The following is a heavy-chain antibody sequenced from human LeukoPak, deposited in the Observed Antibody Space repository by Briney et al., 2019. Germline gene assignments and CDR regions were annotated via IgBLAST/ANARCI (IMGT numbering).Heavy chain of an antibody. V-gene: IGHV4-61*05. Sequence: SETLSLTCTVSGGSISSSSYYWGWIRQPPGKGLEWIGRIYTSGSTNYNPSLKSRVTMSVDTSKNQFSLKLSSVTAADTAVYYCARRPPRWFDPWGQGTLVTVSS. CDR2: IYTSGST. J-gene: IGHJ5*02. D-gene: IGHD6-6*01. CDR3: ARRPPRWFDP. CDR1: GGSISSSSYY.